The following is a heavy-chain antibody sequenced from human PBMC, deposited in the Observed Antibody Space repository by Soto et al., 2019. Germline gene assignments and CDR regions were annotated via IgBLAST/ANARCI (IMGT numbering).Heavy chain of an antibody. D-gene: IGHD5-18*01. Sequence: EASVKVSCKASGFTFTSSAVQWVRQARGQRLEWIGWIVVGSGNTNYAQKFQERVTITRDMSTSTAYMELSSLRSEDPAVYYCAAGRFFTAMAPVFDYWGQGTLVTVS. CDR2: IVVGSGNT. CDR3: AAGRFFTAMAPVFDY. V-gene: IGHV1-58*01. J-gene: IGHJ4*02. CDR1: GFTFTSSA.